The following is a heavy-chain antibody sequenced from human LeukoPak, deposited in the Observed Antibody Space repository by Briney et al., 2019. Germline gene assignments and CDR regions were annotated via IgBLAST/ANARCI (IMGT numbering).Heavy chain of an antibody. CDR2: IYYSGST. D-gene: IGHD6-6*01. Sequence: SETVSLTCTVSGGSISSYYWSWIRQPPGKGLEWIGYIYYSGSTNYNPSLKSRVTISVDTSKNQFSLKLSSVTAADTAVYYCARDRPYGIAARYYNWFDPWGQGTLVTVSS. CDR3: ARDRPYGIAARYYNWFDP. J-gene: IGHJ5*02. V-gene: IGHV4-59*01. CDR1: GGSISSYY.